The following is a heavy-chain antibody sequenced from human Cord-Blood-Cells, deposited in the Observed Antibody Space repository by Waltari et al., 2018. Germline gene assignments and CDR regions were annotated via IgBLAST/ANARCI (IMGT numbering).Heavy chain of an antibody. D-gene: IGHD2-2*01. CDR3: ASPRYCSSTSCYAFDI. J-gene: IGHJ3*02. CDR2: INHSGST. V-gene: IGHV4-34*01. Sequence: QVQLQQWGAGLLKPSETLSLTCAVYGGSFRGYYWSWIRQPPGKGLEWIGEINHSGSTNYNPSLKSRVTISVDTSKNQFSLKLSSVTAADTAVYYCASPRYCSSTSCYAFDIWGQGTMVTVSS. CDR1: GGSFRGYY.